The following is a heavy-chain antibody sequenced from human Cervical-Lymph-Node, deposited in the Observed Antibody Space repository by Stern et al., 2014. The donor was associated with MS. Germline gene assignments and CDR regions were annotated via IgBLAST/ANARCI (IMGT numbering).Heavy chain of an antibody. D-gene: IGHD1-26*01. J-gene: IGHJ4*02. CDR1: GDTFSSYA. V-gene: IGHV1-69*06. CDR2: ITPVFGTT. Sequence: VQLVASGAEVKKPGSSVKVSCKASGDTFSSYAINWVRQVPGQGLEWMGGITPVFGTTNYAQKFQGRVTITADKSTNTAYMKLMTLRSEDTAVYYCARGGGLVGYFDYWGQGTLVSVSS. CDR3: ARGGGLVGYFDY.